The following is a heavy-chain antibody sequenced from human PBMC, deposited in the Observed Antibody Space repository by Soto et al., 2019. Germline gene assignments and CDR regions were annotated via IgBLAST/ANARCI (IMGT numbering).Heavy chain of an antibody. J-gene: IGHJ4*02. Sequence: QVQLVESGGGVVQPGRSLRLSCAASGFTFSSYGMHWVRQAPGKGLEWVAVISYDGSNKYYADSVKGRFTISRDNSKNTLYLQMNSLRAEDTAVYYCAKVGIQLWSMNRHFGYWGQGTLDTVSS. CDR1: GFTFSSYG. CDR2: ISYDGSNK. D-gene: IGHD5-18*01. CDR3: AKVGIQLWSMNRHFGY. V-gene: IGHV3-30*18.